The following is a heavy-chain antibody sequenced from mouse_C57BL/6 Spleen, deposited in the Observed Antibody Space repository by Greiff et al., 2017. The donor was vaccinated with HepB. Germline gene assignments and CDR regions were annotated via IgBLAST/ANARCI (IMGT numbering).Heavy chain of an antibody. D-gene: IGHD2-4*01. CDR2: IYPRDGST. CDR3: AKNDYENAMDY. V-gene: IGHV1-78*01. CDR1: GYTFTDHT. J-gene: IGHJ4*01. Sequence: IQLQQSDAELVKPGASVKISCKVSGYTFTDHTIHWMKQRPEQGLEWIGYIYPRDGSTKYNEKFKGTATLTADKSSSTAYMQLNSLTSEDSAVYFCAKNDYENAMDYWGQGTSVTVSS.